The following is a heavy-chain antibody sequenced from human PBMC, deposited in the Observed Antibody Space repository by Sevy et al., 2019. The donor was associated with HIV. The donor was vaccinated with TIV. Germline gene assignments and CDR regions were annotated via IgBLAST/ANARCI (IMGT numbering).Heavy chain of an antibody. CDR1: GYTFTSYG. D-gene: IGHD3-3*02. CDR3: AKERKTIRSWFDP. Sequence: GSVKVSCKASGYTFTSYGISWVRQAPGQGLEWMGWISGYDGKTYYAQKLQGRVTMTTDTPTSTAYMELRSLRSDDTAVYYCAKERKTIRSWFDPWGQGTLVTVSS. J-gene: IGHJ5*02. CDR2: ISGYDGKT. V-gene: IGHV1-18*01.